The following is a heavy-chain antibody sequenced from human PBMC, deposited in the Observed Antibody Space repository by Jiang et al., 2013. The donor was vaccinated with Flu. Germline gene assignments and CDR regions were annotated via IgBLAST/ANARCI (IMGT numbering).Heavy chain of an antibody. CDR3: ARGSGGYYTRYYFDY. Sequence: PGLVKPSETLSLTCTVSGGSISSYYWSWIRQPPGKGLEWIGYAHYSGSTNYIPSLRSRVTISVDTSKNQFSLKVRSVTAADTAVYYCARGSGGYYTRYYFDYWGQGTLVTVSS. CDR2: AHYSGST. V-gene: IGHV4-59*01. J-gene: IGHJ4*02. D-gene: IGHD3-3*01. CDR1: GGSISSYY.